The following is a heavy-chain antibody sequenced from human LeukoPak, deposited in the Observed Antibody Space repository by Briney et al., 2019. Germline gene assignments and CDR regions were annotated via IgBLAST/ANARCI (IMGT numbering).Heavy chain of an antibody. CDR1: GVSFSGYY. D-gene: IGHD4/OR15-4a*01. J-gene: IGHJ4*02. CDR2: INHSGST. V-gene: IGHV4-34*01. CDR3: ARGQQTALNDY. Sequence: SETLSLTCAVYGVSFSGYYWSWIRQPPGKGLEWIGEINHSGSTNYNPSLKSRVTISVDTSKNQFSLKLSSVTAADTAVYYCARGQQTALNDYWGQGTLVTVSS.